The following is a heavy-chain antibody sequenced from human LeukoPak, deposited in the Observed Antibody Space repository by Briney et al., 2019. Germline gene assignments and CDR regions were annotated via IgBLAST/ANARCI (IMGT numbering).Heavy chain of an antibody. CDR2: LSGSGITT. Sequence: GGSLRLSCAASGFTFSNSAMSWVRQAPGKGLEWVSTLSGSGITTYYADSVKGRFTVSRDDSKNTLYLQMNSLRAEDTAVYYCAKGIYSSGWSYFDYWGHGTLVSVSS. J-gene: IGHJ4*01. CDR1: GFTFSNSA. CDR3: AKGIYSSGWSYFDY. V-gene: IGHV3-23*01. D-gene: IGHD6-19*01.